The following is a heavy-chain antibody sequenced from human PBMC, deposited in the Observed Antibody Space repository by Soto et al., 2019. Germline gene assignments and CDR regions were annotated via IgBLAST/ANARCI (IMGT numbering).Heavy chain of an antibody. CDR3: ARGYSSSWYSTMSDAFDI. D-gene: IGHD6-13*01. CDR2: MNPNSGNT. V-gene: IGHV1-8*01. CDR1: GYTFTRYD. Sequence: ASVKVSCKTSGYTFTRYDISWVRQATGQGLEWMGWMNPNSGNTGYAQKFQGRVTMTRNTSISTAYMELSSLRSEDTAVYYCARGYSSSWYSTMSDAFDIWGQGTMVTVSS. J-gene: IGHJ3*02.